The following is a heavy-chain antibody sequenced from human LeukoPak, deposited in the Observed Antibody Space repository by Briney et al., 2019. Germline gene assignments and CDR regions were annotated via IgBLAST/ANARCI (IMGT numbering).Heavy chain of an antibody. CDR2: INHSGST. CDR1: GGSFSGYY. CDR3: ARGIRLWMDV. V-gene: IGHV4-34*01. J-gene: IGHJ6*04. Sequence: SETLSLTCAVYGGSFSGYYWSWIRQPPGKGLEWIGEINHSGSTNYNPSLKSRVTISVDTSKNQSSLKLSSVTAADTAVYYCARGIRLWMDVWGKGTTVTVSS. D-gene: IGHD5-12*01.